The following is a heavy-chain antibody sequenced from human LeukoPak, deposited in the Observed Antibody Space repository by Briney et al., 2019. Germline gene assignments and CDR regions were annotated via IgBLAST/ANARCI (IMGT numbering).Heavy chain of an antibody. V-gene: IGHV3-30*04. J-gene: IGHJ4*02. D-gene: IGHD3-22*01. Sequence: GGSLRLSCAASGFTFSSYAMHWVRQAPGKGLEWVAVISYDGSNKYYADSVKGRFTISRDNSKNTLYLQMNSLRAEDTAVYYCARDYYDSSGYYPWGYWGQGTLVTVSS. CDR3: ARDYYDSSGYYPWGY. CDR1: GFTFSSYA. CDR2: ISYDGSNK.